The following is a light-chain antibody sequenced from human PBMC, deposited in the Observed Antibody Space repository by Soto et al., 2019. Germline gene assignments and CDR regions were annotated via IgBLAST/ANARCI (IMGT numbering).Light chain of an antibody. CDR2: LGT. Sequence: IVMTQSPVSLSVTPGEPASISCRSSQSLLHRNGYNYLDWYLQKPGQSPQLLISLGTDRASGVLERFIGRGSGRHFTLNISRGAAEDVGVYYCSQNLQTPLTFGGGTKVEIK. CDR1: QSLLHRNGYNY. CDR3: SQNLQTPLT. J-gene: IGKJ4*01. V-gene: IGKV2-28*01.